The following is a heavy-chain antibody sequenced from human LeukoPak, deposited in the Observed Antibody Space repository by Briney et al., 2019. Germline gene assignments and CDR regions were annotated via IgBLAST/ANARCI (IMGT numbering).Heavy chain of an antibody. CDR3: ASYRTSQYFHF. J-gene: IGHJ4*02. D-gene: IGHD2-2*01. CDR2: IYDRGST. Sequence: TLSLTCGVSGGSISKGGYSGSWIWQPPGKGLEWIGYIYDRGSTYHNPSLRSRLTMSVDRSKNQFSLNLSSVTAADTAVYYCASYRTSQYFHFWGQGTLVTVSS. CDR1: GGSISKGGYS. V-gene: IGHV4-30-2*01.